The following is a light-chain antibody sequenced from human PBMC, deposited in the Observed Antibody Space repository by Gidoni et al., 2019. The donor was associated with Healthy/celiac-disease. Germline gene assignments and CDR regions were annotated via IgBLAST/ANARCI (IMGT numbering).Light chain of an antibody. CDR3: MQALQTPYS. Sequence: DIVMTQSPLSLPVTPGEPASISCRSSPNLLHSNGDNYLDWYLQKPGQSPQLLIYLGSNRASGVPDRFSGSGSGTDFTLKISRVEAEDVGVYYCMQALQTPYSFXXXTKLEIK. CDR2: LGS. CDR1: PNLLHSNGDNY. V-gene: IGKV2-28*01. J-gene: IGKJ2*03.